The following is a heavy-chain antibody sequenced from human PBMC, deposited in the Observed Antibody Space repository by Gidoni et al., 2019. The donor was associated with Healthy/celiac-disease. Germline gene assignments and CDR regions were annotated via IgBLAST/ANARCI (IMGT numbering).Heavy chain of an antibody. Sequence: QLQLQESGPGLVKPSETLSLPCPVSGCSISSSRYYWGWIRQPPGKGLEWIGSIYYSGSTYYNPSLKSRVTISVDTSKNQFSLKLSSVTAADTAVYYCARHRGQRRDIVVVVAVHFDYWGQGTLVTVSS. CDR2: IYYSGST. V-gene: IGHV4-39*01. CDR3: ARHRGQRRDIVVVVAVHFDY. CDR1: GCSISSSRYY. D-gene: IGHD2-15*01. J-gene: IGHJ4*02.